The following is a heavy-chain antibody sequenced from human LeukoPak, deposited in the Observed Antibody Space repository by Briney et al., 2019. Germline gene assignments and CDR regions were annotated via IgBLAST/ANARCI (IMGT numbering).Heavy chain of an antibody. Sequence: AGRSLRLSCAASGFTLSSYGMHWVGQAPGKGLEWVAVISYDGSNKYYADSVKGRFTISRDNSKNTLYLQMNSLRAEDTAVYYCAKEGPGIAASFDYWGQGTLVTVSS. CDR3: AKEGPGIAASFDY. V-gene: IGHV3-30*18. D-gene: IGHD6-13*01. CDR1: GFTLSSYG. J-gene: IGHJ4*02. CDR2: ISYDGSNK.